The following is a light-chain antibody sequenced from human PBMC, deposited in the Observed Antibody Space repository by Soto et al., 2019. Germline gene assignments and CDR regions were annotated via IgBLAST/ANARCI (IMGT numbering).Light chain of an antibody. V-gene: IGLV2-14*01. CDR1: SSDIGRYNY. J-gene: IGLJ1*01. Sequence: QSALTQPASASGSPGQSITISCTGTSSDIGRYNYVSWFQQHPGKVPKLVIFEVNYRPSGVSDRFSGSKSGNTASLTITGLQAEDEADYYCTSCITANTRCVFGSGTKLTVL. CDR2: EVN. CDR3: TSCITANTRCV.